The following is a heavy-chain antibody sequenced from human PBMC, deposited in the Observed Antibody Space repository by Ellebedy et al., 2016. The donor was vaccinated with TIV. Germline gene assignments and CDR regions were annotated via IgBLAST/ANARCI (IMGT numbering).Heavy chain of an antibody. CDR3: ARNLILAYCGGDCYLPSYYYGMDV. J-gene: IGHJ6*02. Sequence: GGSLRLSCAASGFTFSSYSMNWVRQAPGKGLEWVSSISSSSSYIYYADSVKGRFTISRDNAKNSLYLQMNSLRAEDTAVYYCARNLILAYCGGDCYLPSYYYGMDVWGQGTTVTVSS. CDR1: GFTFSSYS. V-gene: IGHV3-21*01. D-gene: IGHD2-21*02. CDR2: ISSSSSYI.